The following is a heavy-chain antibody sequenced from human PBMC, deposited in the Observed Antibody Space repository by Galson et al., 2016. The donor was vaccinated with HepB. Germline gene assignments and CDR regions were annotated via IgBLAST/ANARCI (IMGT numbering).Heavy chain of an antibody. CDR1: GFTFSDYA. CDR3: ARKSMAGPRSYFDY. CDR2: ISYDGNNK. Sequence: SLRLSCAASGFTFSDYAMGWVRQAPGRGLEWVAVISYDGNNKYYADSVKGRFTISRDSSQNTLYLQMNSLRTEDTAVYFCARKSMAGPRSYFDYWGQGTLVTVSS. J-gene: IGHJ4*02. V-gene: IGHV3-30*03. D-gene: IGHD6-19*01.